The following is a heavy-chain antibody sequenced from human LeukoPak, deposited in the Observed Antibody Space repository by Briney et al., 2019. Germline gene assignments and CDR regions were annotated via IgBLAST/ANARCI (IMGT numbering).Heavy chain of an antibody. V-gene: IGHV1-18*01. Sequence: ASVKVSYKPSGYIFTRFGISWVRQAPGQGLEWMGWISGYDGHTKYAQKLQGRVTLTTDTSTSTAYMDLRSLGSDDTAVYFCARDRDLGAVAGTFDPWGQGTLVTVSS. CDR3: ARDRDLGAVAGTFDP. CDR2: ISGYDGHT. D-gene: IGHD6-19*01. J-gene: IGHJ5*02. CDR1: GYIFTRFG.